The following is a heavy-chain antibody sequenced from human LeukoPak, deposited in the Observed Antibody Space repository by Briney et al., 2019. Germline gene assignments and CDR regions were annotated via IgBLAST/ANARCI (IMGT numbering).Heavy chain of an antibody. V-gene: IGHV3-21*01. CDR2: ISSSSTYI. J-gene: IGHJ6*02. Sequence: GESLKISCAASGFTFSSYSMNWVRQAPGKGLEWVSSISSSSTYIDYADSVKGRFTISRNNAKNSLYLQMNSLRAEDTAVYYCARDSQVGATTGRFDYYYYGMDVWGQGTTVTVSS. CDR1: GFTFSSYS. CDR3: ARDSQVGATTGRFDYYYYGMDV. D-gene: IGHD1-26*01.